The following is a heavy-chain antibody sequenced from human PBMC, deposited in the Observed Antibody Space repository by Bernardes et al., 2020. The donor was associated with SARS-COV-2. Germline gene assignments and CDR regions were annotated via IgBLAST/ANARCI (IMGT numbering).Heavy chain of an antibody. CDR2: INRDGTTT. Sequence: GGSLRLSCVASGFTFSSYCMHWVRQAPGKGLVWVSRINRDGTTTNYADSVKGRFSISRDNAKNTLSLQMNSLRAEDTAVYYCVRFYYDSSDDYWGQGTLVTVSS. CDR3: VRFYYDSSDDY. CDR1: GFTFSSYC. V-gene: IGHV3-74*01. J-gene: IGHJ4*02. D-gene: IGHD3-22*01.